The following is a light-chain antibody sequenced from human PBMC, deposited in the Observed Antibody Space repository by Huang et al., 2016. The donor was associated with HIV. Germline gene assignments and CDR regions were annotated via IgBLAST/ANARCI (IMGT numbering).Light chain of an antibody. Sequence: DRVMTQSPVTLSVSPGERATLSCRASQSINTNVAWYQQKPGQAPILLIYDASTRAIDVPARFSGSGTEIQFTLTISSLQSEDFAVYYCQQYNNWPRTFGQGTKLEIK. J-gene: IGKJ2*01. CDR1: QSINTN. V-gene: IGKV3-15*01. CDR3: QQYNNWPRT. CDR2: DAS.